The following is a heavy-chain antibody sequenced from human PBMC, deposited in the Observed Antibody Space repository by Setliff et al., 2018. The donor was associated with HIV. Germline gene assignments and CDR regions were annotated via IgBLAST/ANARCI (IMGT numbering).Heavy chain of an antibody. J-gene: IGHJ4*02. CDR2: IIHSGGT. D-gene: IGHD2-15*01. Sequence: SETLSLTCAVYGGSFSGYYWTWIRQPPGRGLEWIGEIIHSGGTNYNRSLKSRVTISVDTSKNWFSLNLSSVTAADTAVYYCARGGLGVVGAIDYWSQGTMVTVSS. CDR1: GGSFSGYY. CDR3: ARGGLGVVGAIDY. V-gene: IGHV4-34*01.